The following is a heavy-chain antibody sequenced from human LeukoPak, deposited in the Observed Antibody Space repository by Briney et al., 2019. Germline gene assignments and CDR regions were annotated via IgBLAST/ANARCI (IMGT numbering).Heavy chain of an antibody. D-gene: IGHD6-13*01. CDR3: ARHLAGYSSSIMT. CDR1: GYSFTSYW. J-gene: IGHJ5*02. Sequence: GESLKISCKGSGYSFTSYWIGWVRQMPGKGLEWMGTIYPGDSDTRYSPSFQGQITISADKSISTAYLQWSSLKASDTAMYYCARHLAGYSSSIMTWGQGTLVTVSS. CDR2: IYPGDSDT. V-gene: IGHV5-51*01.